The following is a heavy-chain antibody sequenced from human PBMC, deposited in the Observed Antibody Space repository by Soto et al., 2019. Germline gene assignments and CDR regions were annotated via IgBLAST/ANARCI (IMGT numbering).Heavy chain of an antibody. J-gene: IGHJ4*02. CDR2: ISGSGGST. D-gene: IGHD3-16*02. CDR1: GFTFSSYA. CDR3: TKSEEWHRQTPYYDNIWGSYRHTAVPGYLDY. V-gene: IGHV3-23*01. Sequence: EVQLLESGGGLVQPGGSLRLSCAASGFTFSSYAMSWVRQAPGKGLEWVSAISGSGGSTYYADSVKGRFTISRDNSKNTRYLKMNNPRAEETDLYYCTKSEEWHRQTPYYDNIWGSYRHTAVPGYLDYWGQGTQVTVSS.